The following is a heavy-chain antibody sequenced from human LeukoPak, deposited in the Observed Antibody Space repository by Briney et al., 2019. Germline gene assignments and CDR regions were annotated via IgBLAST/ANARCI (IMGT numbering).Heavy chain of an antibody. Sequence: ASVKVSCKASGYTFTSYYMHWVRQAPGQGLEWMGIINPSGGSTGYAQKFQGRVTMTRDTSTSTVYMELSSLRSEDTAVYYCAREGDYGDYMGWFDPWGQGTLVTVSS. CDR1: GYTFTSYY. J-gene: IGHJ5*02. D-gene: IGHD4-17*01. CDR3: AREGDYGDYMGWFDP. V-gene: IGHV1-46*01. CDR2: INPSGGST.